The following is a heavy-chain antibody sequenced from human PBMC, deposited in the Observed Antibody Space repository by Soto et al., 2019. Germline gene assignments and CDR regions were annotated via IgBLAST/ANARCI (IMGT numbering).Heavy chain of an antibody. D-gene: IGHD7-27*01. CDR3: ARDLSWGSNWYYYMDV. CDR2: ISSSSSVI. CDR1: GFTFRSYA. Sequence: GGSLRLSCATSGFTFRSYAMHWVRQAPGKGLEWVSYISSSSSVIDYADSVKGRFTVSRDNARNSLYLQMNSLRAEDTAVYYCARDLSWGSNWYYYMDVWGKGTTVTVSS. J-gene: IGHJ6*03. V-gene: IGHV3-48*01.